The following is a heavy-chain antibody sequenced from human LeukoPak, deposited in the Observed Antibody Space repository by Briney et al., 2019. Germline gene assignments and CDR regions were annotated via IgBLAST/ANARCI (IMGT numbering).Heavy chain of an antibody. CDR2: IIPIFGTA. J-gene: IGHJ4*02. CDR3: ARDLSYYDSSGYHYYFDY. V-gene: IGHV1-69*13. Sequence: GASVKVSCEASGGTFSSYAISWVRQAPGQGLEWMGGIIPIFGTANYAQKFQGRVTITADESTSTAYMELSSLRSEDTAVYYCARDLSYYDSSGYHYYFDYWGQGTLVTVSS. CDR1: GGTFSSYA. D-gene: IGHD3-22*01.